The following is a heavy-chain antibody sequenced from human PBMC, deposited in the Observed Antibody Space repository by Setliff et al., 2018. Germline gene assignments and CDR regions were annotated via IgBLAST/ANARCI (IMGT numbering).Heavy chain of an antibody. CDR3: ARASLGKFGSAVEYFNH. Sequence: RLSCAASGFTFSDHWMSWVRQAPGKGVEWVANIKQDESEEYYVDSVKGRFTVSRDNARESLYLQMNSLRAEDTAVYYCARASLGKFGSAVEYFNHWGQGTLVTAPQ. J-gene: IGHJ1*01. CDR1: GFTFSDHW. CDR2: IKQDESEE. V-gene: IGHV3-7*01. D-gene: IGHD2-15*01.